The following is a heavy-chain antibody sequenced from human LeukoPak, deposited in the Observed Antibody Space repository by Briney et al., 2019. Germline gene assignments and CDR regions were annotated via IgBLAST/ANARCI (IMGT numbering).Heavy chain of an antibody. J-gene: IGHJ4*02. CDR2: IKQDGSEK. CDR1: GFTFSSYW. Sequence: GGSLSLSCAASGFTFSSYWMSWVRQAPGKGLEWVANIKQDGSEKYYVDSVKGRFTISRDNAKNSLYLQMNSLRAEDTAVYYCASRGDDSSGYYFDYWGQGTLVTVSS. CDR3: ASRGDDSSGYYFDY. D-gene: IGHD3-22*01. V-gene: IGHV3-7*01.